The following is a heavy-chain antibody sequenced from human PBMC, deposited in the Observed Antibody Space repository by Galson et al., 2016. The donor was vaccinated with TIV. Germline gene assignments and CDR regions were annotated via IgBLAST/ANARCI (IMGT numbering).Heavy chain of an antibody. J-gene: IGHJ4*02. CDR3: MRARVKHFDF. Sequence: SVKVSCKASGYTFTSYTMHWVRQAPGQRLEWMGWINVYNGNTRYSQKFRDRVTITRDTSATTAYMETYMELSSLKSEDTAVYYCMRARVKHFDFWGQGTLVTVSS. CDR1: GYTFTSYT. CDR2: INVYNGNT. V-gene: IGHV1-3*01.